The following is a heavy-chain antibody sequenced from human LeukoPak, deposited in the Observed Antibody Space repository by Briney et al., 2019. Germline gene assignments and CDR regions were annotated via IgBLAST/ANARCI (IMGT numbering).Heavy chain of an antibody. D-gene: IGHD6-13*01. V-gene: IGHV3-49*04. Sequence: GGSLRLSCTASGFTFGGYAMSWVRQAPGKGLEWVGFIRSKAYGGTTEYAASVKGRFTISRDDSKSIAYLQMNSLKTEDTAVYYCTRDTIARAAAGTDYWGQGTLVTVSS. J-gene: IGHJ4*02. CDR2: IRSKAYGGTT. CDR3: TRDTIARAAAGTDY. CDR1: GFTFGGYA.